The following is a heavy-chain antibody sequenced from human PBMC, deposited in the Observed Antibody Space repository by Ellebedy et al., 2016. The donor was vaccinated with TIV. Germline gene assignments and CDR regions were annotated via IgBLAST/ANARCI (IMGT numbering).Heavy chain of an antibody. J-gene: IGHJ3*02. CDR2: ISWNSGII. D-gene: IGHD6-13*01. CDR1: GFTFDDYA. CDR3: ANSKYSSSWYEPFNI. V-gene: IGHV3-9*01. Sequence: SLKISCAASGFTFDDYAMHWVRQAPGKGLEWVSGISWNSGIIGYADSVKGRFTISRDNAKNSLYLQMNSLRPEDTALYYFANSKYSSSWYEPFNIWGQGTMVTVSS.